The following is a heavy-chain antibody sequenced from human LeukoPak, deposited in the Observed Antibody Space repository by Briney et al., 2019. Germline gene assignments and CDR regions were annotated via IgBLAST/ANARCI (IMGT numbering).Heavy chain of an antibody. D-gene: IGHD3-22*01. CDR1: GYTFTYFY. CDR2: IHPSGGST. CDR3: ARITMTTSGWYFDL. J-gene: IGHJ2*01. Sequence: ASVKVSCKASGYTFTYFYMHWLRQAPGQGLEWMGVIHPSGGSTSYAQKFQGRATMTTDTSTSTVYMELSSLRSEDTALYYCARITMTTSGWYFDLWGRGTLVTVSS. V-gene: IGHV1-46*01.